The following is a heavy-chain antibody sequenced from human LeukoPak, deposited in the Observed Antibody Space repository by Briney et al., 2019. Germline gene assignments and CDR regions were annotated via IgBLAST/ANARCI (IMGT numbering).Heavy chain of an antibody. CDR1: GYTFTSYA. D-gene: IGHD5-18*01. Sequence: ASVKVSCKASGYTFTSYAMHWVRQAPGQRLEWMGWINAGNGNTKYSQKFQGRVTITRDTSASTAYMELSSLRSEDTAVYYCTRLSGYSYGYYFDYWGQGTLVTVSS. CDR2: INAGNGNT. V-gene: IGHV1-3*01. CDR3: TRLSGYSYGYYFDY. J-gene: IGHJ4*02.